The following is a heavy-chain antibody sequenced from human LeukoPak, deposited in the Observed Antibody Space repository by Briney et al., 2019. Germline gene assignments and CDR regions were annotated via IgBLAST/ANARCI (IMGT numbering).Heavy chain of an antibody. CDR3: ARRGSYYYYMDV. J-gene: IGHJ6*03. D-gene: IGHD3-16*01. Sequence: AGGSLRLSCAASGFTFSSYVMHWVRQAPGKGPEYVSAISSIGGSTYYANSVKGRFTISRDNSKNTLYLQMGSLRAEDTAVYYCARRGSYYYYMDVWGKGTTVTVSS. CDR1: GFTFSSYV. V-gene: IGHV3-64*01. CDR2: ISSIGGST.